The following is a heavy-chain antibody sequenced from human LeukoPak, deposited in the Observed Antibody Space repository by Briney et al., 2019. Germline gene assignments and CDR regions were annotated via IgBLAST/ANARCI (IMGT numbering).Heavy chain of an antibody. CDR2: IIPIFGTA. CDR1: GGTFSSYA. J-gene: IGHJ4*02. CDR3: ARDYGDYFPRY. Sequence: SVKVSCKASGGTFSSYAISWVRQAPGQGLEWMGGIIPIFGTANYAQKFQGRVTITADESTSTAYMELRSLRSDDTAVYYCARDYGDYFPRYWGQGTLVTVSS. V-gene: IGHV1-69*13. D-gene: IGHD4-17*01.